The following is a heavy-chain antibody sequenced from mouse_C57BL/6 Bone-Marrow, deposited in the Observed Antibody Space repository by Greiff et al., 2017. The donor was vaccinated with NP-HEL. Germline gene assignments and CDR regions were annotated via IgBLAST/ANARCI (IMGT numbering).Heavy chain of an antibody. D-gene: IGHD2-4*01. Sequence: QVQLQQSGAELVKPGASVKLSCKASGYTFTSYWMQWVKQRPGQGLEWIGEIYPSDSYTNYNQKFKSKATLTVDTSSSTAYMQLSSLTSEAAADYYCARGLRRIAYWGQRTPVTVAA. CDR2: IYPSDSYT. V-gene: IGHV1-50*01. J-gene: IGHJ3*01. CDR1: GYTFTSYW. CDR3: ARGLRRIAY.